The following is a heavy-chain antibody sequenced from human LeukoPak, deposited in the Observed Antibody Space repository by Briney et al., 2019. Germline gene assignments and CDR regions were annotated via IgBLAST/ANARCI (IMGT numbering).Heavy chain of an antibody. CDR1: GGSISSSSYY. D-gene: IGHD6-13*01. CDR3: ATNPRRSSSYQA. J-gene: IGHJ5*02. CDR2: IYCSGST. Sequence: PSETLSLTCTVSGGSISSSSYYWGWIRQPPGKGLEWIGSIYCSGSTYYNPSLKSRVTISVDTSKNQFSLKLSSVTAADTAVYYCATNPRRSSSYQAWGQGTLVTVSS. V-gene: IGHV4-39*07.